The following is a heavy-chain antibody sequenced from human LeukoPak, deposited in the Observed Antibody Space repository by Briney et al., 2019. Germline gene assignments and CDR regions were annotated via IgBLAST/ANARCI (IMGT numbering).Heavy chain of an antibody. Sequence: GVSLRLSCVDSGVSFSWYALAWVRQAPGKGLEGISYIGISSGNTKYADSVKGRFTISADNARNSLYLQMNSLRVEDTAVYYCARDHNYAFDNWGQGTLVSVSS. CDR3: ARDHNYAFDN. CDR2: IGISSGNT. D-gene: IGHD1-1*01. CDR1: GVSFSWYA. V-gene: IGHV3-48*04. J-gene: IGHJ4*02.